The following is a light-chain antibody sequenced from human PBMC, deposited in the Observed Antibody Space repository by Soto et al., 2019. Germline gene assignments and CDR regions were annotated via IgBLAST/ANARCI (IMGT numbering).Light chain of an antibody. Sequence: QSALTKPASVSGSPGQSITISCTGTSSDVGGYNYVSWYQQHPGKAPKLMIYEVSKRPSGVPDRFSGSKSGNTASLTVSGLQAEDEADYYCNSYAGSNNWVFGGGTKLTV. V-gene: IGLV2-8*01. CDR2: EVS. CDR3: NSYAGSNNWV. J-gene: IGLJ3*02. CDR1: SSDVGGYNY.